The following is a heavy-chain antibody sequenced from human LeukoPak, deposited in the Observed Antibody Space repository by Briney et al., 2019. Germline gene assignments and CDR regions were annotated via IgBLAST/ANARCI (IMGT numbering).Heavy chain of an antibody. CDR3: AREHYGSGSYDY. D-gene: IGHD3-10*01. CDR2: FSGSGGNT. CDR1: GFTFSSDA. Sequence: GGSLRLSCAASGFTFSSDAMSWVRQAPGKGLEWVSTFSGSGGNTYYADSVKGRFTISRDNSKNSLYLQMNSLRAEDTALYYCAREHYGSGSYDYWGQGTLVTVSS. V-gene: IGHV3-23*01. J-gene: IGHJ4*02.